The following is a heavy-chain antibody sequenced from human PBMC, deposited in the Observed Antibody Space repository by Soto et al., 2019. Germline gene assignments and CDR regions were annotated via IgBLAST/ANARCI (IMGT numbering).Heavy chain of an antibody. CDR2: IYYSGST. CDR3: ARGVTTVTTFDY. CDR1: GGSISSGDYY. V-gene: IGHV4-30-4*01. Sequence: SETLSLTCTVSGGSISSGDYYWSWIRQPPGKGLEWIGYIYYSGSTYYNPSLKSRVTISVDRSKNQFSLKLSSVTAADTAVYYCARGVTTVTTFDYWGQGTLVTVSS. J-gene: IGHJ4*02. D-gene: IGHD4-17*01.